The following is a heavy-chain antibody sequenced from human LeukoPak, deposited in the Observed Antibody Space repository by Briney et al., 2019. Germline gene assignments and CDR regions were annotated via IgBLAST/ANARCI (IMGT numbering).Heavy chain of an antibody. D-gene: IGHD6-13*01. CDR2: INHSGST. Sequence: PSETLSLTCTVSGYSISGSGYYWSWIRQPPGKGLEWIGEINHSGSTNYNPSLKSRVTISVDTSKNQFSLKLSSVTAADTAVYYCARLLSFGGSWYPYFDYWGQGTLVTVSS. CDR1: GYSISGSGYY. CDR3: ARLLSFGGSWYPYFDY. V-gene: IGHV4-34*01. J-gene: IGHJ4*02.